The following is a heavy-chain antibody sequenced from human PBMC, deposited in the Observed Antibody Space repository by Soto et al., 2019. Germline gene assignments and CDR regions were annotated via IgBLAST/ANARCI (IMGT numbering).Heavy chain of an antibody. V-gene: IGHV3-30*03. Sequence: GGSLRLSCADSDFDCSSYGIHWDRQAPGKGLEWVAASSYDGRETFYADSAKGRFTVSKEMSKNTAFLQMNALRHEDTAVYFCARDSGWPILNFANWGQGTPVT. D-gene: IGHD3-10*01. CDR1: DFDCSSYG. CDR2: SSYDGRET. CDR3: ARDSGWPILNFAN. J-gene: IGHJ4*02.